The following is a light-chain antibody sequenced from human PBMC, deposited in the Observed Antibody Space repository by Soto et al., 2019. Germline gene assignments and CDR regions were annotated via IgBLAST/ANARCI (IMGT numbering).Light chain of an antibody. J-gene: IGKJ2*01. CDR2: DAS. V-gene: IGKV3-11*02. Sequence: EILLAQSPATLSLSPWESATLSCKASHDVSIFLAWYQQKPGQAPRLLIHDASNRATGVPARFSGSGSGRDFTLTITSLEPEDFAVYYCQQRSTWLYTFGQGTKLEV. CDR1: HDVSIF. CDR3: QQRSTWLYT.